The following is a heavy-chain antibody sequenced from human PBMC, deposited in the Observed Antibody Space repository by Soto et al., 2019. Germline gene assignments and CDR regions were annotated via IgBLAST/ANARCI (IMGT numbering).Heavy chain of an antibody. V-gene: IGHV4-39*01. J-gene: IGHJ4*02. CDR1: GGSISSSSYY. CDR3: ATSLITMVPEDD. D-gene: IGHD3-10*01. CDR2: IYYSGST. Sequence: QLQLQESGPGLVKPSETLSLTCTVSGGSISSSSYYWGWIRQPPGKGLEWIGSIYYSGSTYYNPALKSRVTISADTSKNQFSLKLSSVTAADTAVYYWATSLITMVPEDDWGQGTLVTVPS.